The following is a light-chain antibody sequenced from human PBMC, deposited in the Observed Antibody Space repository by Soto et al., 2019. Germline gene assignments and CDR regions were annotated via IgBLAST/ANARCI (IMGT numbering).Light chain of an antibody. J-gene: IGKJ2*01. CDR1: QSVSSY. V-gene: IGKV3-11*01. CDR2: DAS. Sequence: EIVLTQSPATLSLSPGARATLSCRASQSVSSYLAWYQQKPGQAPSLLIYDASNRATGIPARFSGSGSGTDFTLTISSLEPEDFAVYYCQQRSNWRYTFGQGTKLEIK. CDR3: QQRSNWRYT.